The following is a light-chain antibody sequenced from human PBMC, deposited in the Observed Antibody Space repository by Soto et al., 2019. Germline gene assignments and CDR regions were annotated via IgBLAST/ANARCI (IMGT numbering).Light chain of an antibody. V-gene: IGKV1-5*03. J-gene: IGKJ2*01. CDR2: KAS. CDR1: QTISSS. CDR3: QQYDSYSPYT. Sequence: GDRVTITCRASQTISSSLAWYQQKPGKAPKLLIYKASTLETGVPSRFSGSGSGTEFTLTISSLQPDDFATYYCQQYDSYSPYTFGQGTRLEIK.